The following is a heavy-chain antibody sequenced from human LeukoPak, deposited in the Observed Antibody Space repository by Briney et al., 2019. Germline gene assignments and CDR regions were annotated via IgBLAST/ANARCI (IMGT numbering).Heavy chain of an antibody. V-gene: IGHV1-2*02. J-gene: IGHJ4*02. CDR3: ARDHYCSGGSCYWRFDY. D-gene: IGHD2-15*01. CDR2: INPNSGGT. CDR1: GYTFTGYY. Sequence: ASVKVSCKASGYTFTGYYMHWVRQAPGQGLEWMGWINPNSGGTNYAQKFQGRVTMTRDTSISTAYMELSRLRSDDTAVYYCARDHYCSGGSCYWRFDYWGQETLVTVSS.